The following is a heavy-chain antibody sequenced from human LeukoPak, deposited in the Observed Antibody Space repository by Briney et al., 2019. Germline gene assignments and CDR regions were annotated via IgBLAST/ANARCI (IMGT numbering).Heavy chain of an antibody. J-gene: IGHJ4*02. D-gene: IGHD3-10*01. CDR3: AKAGYYYGSGSYSYFDY. CDR2: ISYDGSNK. V-gene: IGHV3-30*18. CDR1: GFTFSSYG. Sequence: HTGGSLRLSCAASGFTFSSYGMHWVRQAPGKGLEWVAVISYDGSNKYYADSVKGRFTISRDNSKNTLCLQMNSLRAEDTAVYYCAKAGYYYGSGSYSYFDYWGQGTLVTVSS.